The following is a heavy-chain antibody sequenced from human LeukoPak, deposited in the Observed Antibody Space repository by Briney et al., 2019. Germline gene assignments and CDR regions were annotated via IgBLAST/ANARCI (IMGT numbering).Heavy chain of an antibody. J-gene: IGHJ5*02. D-gene: IGHD6-13*01. CDR3: ARSVAAAGTIPRWFDP. Sequence: SETLSLTCTVSGGSISSYYWSWIRQPPGKGLEWIGRIYTSGSTNYNPSLKSRVTISVDTSKNQFSLKLSSVTAADTAVYYCARSVAAAGTIPRWFDPWGQGTLVTVSS. CDR1: GGSISSYY. CDR2: IYTSGST. V-gene: IGHV4-4*08.